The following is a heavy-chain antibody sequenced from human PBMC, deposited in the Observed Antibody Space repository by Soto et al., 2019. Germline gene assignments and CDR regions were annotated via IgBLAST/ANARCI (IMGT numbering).Heavy chain of an antibody. Sequence: QAQLVQSGAEVKKPGASVNVSCKASGYDYVTYAITWVRQRPGQGLEWMGWISTLNGNTNYAQNFQGRVTMTTDTSTRIVHLELRSLRSDDTAVYYCESRVQVWLQDYYGMDVWGQGTTVTVSS. CDR1: GYDYVTYA. CDR2: ISTLNGNT. V-gene: IGHV1-18*01. J-gene: IGHJ6*02. CDR3: ESRVQVWLQDYYGMDV. D-gene: IGHD5-18*01.